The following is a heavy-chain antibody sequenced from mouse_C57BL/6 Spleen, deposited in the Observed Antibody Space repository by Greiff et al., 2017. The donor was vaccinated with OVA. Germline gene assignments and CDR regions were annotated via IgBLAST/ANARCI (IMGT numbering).Heavy chain of an antibody. V-gene: IGHV1-15*01. Sequence: QVQLQQSGAELVRPGASVTLSCKASGYTFTDYEMHWVKQTPVHGLEWIGAIDPETGGTAYNQKFKGKAILTADKSSSTAYMELRSLTSEDSAVYYCTRGDYYGSRNYARYYWGQGTSVTVSS. CDR2: IDPETGGT. D-gene: IGHD1-1*01. J-gene: IGHJ4*01. CDR1: GYTFTDYE. CDR3: TRGDYYGSRNYARYY.